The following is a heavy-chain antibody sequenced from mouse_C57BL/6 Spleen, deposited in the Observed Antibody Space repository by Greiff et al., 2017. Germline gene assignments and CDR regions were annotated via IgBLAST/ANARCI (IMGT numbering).Heavy chain of an antibody. CDR3: VLITTVAFDC. V-gene: IGHV1-64*01. CDR2: IHPNSGST. Sequence: QVQLQQSGAELVKPGASVKLSCKASGYTFTSYWMHWVKQRPGQGLEWIGMIHPNSGSTNYNEKFKSKATLTVDKSSSTAYMQLSSLTSEDSAVYYCVLITTVAFDCWGQGTTLTVSS. CDR1: GYTFTSYW. D-gene: IGHD1-1*01. J-gene: IGHJ2*01.